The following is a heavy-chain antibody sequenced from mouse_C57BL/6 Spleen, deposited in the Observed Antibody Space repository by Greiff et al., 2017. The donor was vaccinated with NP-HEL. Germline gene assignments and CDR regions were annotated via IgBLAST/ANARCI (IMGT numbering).Heavy chain of an antibody. CDR3: ARCHYDYGYAMDY. J-gene: IGHJ4*01. V-gene: IGHV1-7*01. CDR1: GYTFTSYW. Sequence: VQLQQSGAELAKPGASVKLSCKASGYTFTSYWMHWVKQRPGQGLEWIGYINPSSGYTKYNQKFKDKATLTADKSSSTAYMQLSSLTYEDSAVYYCARCHYDYGYAMDYWGQGTSVTVSS. D-gene: IGHD2-4*01. CDR2: INPSSGYT.